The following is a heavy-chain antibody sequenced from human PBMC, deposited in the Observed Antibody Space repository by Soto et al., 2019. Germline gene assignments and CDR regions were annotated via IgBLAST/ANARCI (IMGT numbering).Heavy chain of an antibody. CDR2: TSYDGNNE. D-gene: IGHD1-1*01. Sequence: SLRLSCAASGFTFSNYAMHWVRQAPGKGLEWVALTSYDGNNEYYTDSVKGRFTISRDNSKNTLFLQMNSPRPEDTAVYYCAKEKGGFNWATALFAFRGQGSLDPVSS. CDR1: GFTFSNYA. J-gene: IGHJ4*02. CDR3: AKEKGGFNWATALFAF. V-gene: IGHV3-30*18.